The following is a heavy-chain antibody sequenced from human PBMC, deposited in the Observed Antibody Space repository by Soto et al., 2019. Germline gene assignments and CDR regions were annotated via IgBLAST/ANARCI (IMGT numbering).Heavy chain of an antibody. Sequence: PGGSLRLSCVASGITFGSRAMSWVRQAPGEGLEWVSTVTDTGGDAKYADSVRGRFTISRDNAKNSLYLQMNSLRDEDTAVYYCARLYYDYVWGQGTTVTVSS. CDR2: VTDTGGDA. J-gene: IGHJ6*02. D-gene: IGHD3-3*01. V-gene: IGHV3-23*01. CDR3: ARLYYDYV. CDR1: GITFGSRA.